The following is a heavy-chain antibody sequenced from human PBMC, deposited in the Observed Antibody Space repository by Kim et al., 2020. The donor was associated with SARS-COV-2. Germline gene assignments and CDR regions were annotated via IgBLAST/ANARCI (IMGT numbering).Heavy chain of an antibody. Sequence: GGSLRLSCEASGFDFSLYSMNWVRQAPGKGLEWVSYVGPSNSFKYYGDSVKGRFTISRDNARRSVFLQMNSLRADDTAVYYCARLKSGDAYGFDIWGQGTMVTVSS. V-gene: IGHV3-21*01. D-gene: IGHD1-1*01. CDR1: GFDFSLYS. CDR2: VGPSNSFK. J-gene: IGHJ3*02. CDR3: ARLKSGDAYGFDI.